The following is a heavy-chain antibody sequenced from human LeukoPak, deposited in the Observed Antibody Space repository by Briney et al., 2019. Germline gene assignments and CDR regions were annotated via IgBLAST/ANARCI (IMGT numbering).Heavy chain of an antibody. J-gene: IGHJ5*02. CDR2: INHSGST. D-gene: IGHD3-22*01. CDR3: ARSNDYYDSSGPPFDP. Sequence: SETLSLTCAVYGGSFSGYYWSWIRQPPGKGLEWIGEINHSGSTNYNPSLKSRVTISVDTSKNQFSLKLSSVTAADTAVYYCARSNDYYDSSGPPFDPWGQGTLVTVSS. V-gene: IGHV4-34*01. CDR1: GGSFSGYY.